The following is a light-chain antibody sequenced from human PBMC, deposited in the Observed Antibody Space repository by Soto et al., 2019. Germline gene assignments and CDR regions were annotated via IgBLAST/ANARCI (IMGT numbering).Light chain of an antibody. J-gene: IGKJ1*01. CDR2: GAS. CDR1: QSVSSSY. V-gene: IGKV3-20*01. Sequence: EIVLTQSPGTLSLSPGERATLSCRASQSVSSSYLAAYQQKPGQAPRLLIYGASSMATGIPDRFSGSGSGADFTLSICRLEPEDCAVYYCQQSGSSPWTFGEGTKVEIK. CDR3: QQSGSSPWT.